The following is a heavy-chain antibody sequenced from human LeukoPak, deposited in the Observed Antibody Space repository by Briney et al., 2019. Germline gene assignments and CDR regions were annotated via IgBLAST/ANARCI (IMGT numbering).Heavy chain of an antibody. CDR3: AKDQRDFWSEYYFDY. J-gene: IGHJ4*02. CDR1: GFTFSSYA. V-gene: IGHV3-23*01. D-gene: IGHD3-3*01. CDR2: ISGSGGST. Sequence: RGSLRLSCAASGFTFSSYAMSWVRQAPGKGLEWVSAISGSGGSTYYADSVKGRFTISRDNSKNTLYLQMNSLRAEDTAVYYCAKDQRDFWSEYYFDYWGQGTLVTVSS.